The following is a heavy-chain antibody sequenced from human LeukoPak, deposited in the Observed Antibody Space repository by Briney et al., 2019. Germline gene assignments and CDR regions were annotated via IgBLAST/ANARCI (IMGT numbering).Heavy chain of an antibody. Sequence: ASVKVSCKASGYTFTSYYMHWVRQAPGQGLEWMGIINPSGGSTSYAQKYQGRVTMTRDTSTSTVYMELSSLRSEDTAVYYCAGGYCSSTSCYEGSWFDPWGQGTLVTVSS. CDR2: INPSGGST. CDR1: GYTFTSYY. J-gene: IGHJ5*02. CDR3: AGGYCSSTSCYEGSWFDP. V-gene: IGHV1-46*01. D-gene: IGHD2-2*01.